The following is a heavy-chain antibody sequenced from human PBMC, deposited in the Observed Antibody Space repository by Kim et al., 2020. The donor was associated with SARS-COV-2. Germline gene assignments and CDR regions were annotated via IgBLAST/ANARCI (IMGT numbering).Heavy chain of an antibody. CDR1: GFTFSSYA. D-gene: IGHD5-12*01. J-gene: IGHJ3*01. V-gene: IGHV3-30*14. CDR3: ARGHVDIVATDDALYV. Sequence: GGSLRLSCAASGFTFSSYAMHWVRQRPGKGLEWLSVISFDSSRRDYANSVKGRFTISRDNSENTLFLQMHELTPEDTALYYCARGHVDIVATDDALYVWGQGSLVTVSS. CDR2: ISFDSSRR.